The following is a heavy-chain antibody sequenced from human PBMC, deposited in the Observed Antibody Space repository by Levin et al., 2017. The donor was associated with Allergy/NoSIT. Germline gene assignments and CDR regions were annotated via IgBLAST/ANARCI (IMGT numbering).Heavy chain of an antibody. CDR2: IWYDGSNK. V-gene: IGHV3-33*01. CDR3: ARDGGYSYGLTYYYYGMDV. Sequence: GESLKISCAASGFTFSSYGMHWVRQAPGKGLEWVAVIWYDGSNKYYADSVKGRFTISRDNSKNTLYLQMNSLRAEDTAVYYCARDGGYSYGLTYYYYGMDVWGQGTTVTVSS. J-gene: IGHJ6*02. CDR1: GFTFSSYG. D-gene: IGHD5-18*01.